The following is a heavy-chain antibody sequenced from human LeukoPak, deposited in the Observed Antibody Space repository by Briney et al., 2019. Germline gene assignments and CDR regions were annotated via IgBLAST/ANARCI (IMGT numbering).Heavy chain of an antibody. CDR2: ISWNSGSI. Sequence: GRSLRLSCAASGFTFDDYAMHWVRQAPGKGLEWVSGISWNSGSIGYADSVKGRFTISRDNAKNSLYLQMNSLRAEDMALYYCAKDMSPVDHLVPAATPFGMDVWGKGTTVTVSS. CDR1: GFTFDDYA. J-gene: IGHJ6*04. CDR3: AKDMSPVDHLVPAATPFGMDV. D-gene: IGHD2-2*01. V-gene: IGHV3-9*03.